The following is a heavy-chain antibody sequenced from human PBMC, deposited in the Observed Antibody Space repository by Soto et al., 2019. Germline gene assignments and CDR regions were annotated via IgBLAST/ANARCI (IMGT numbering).Heavy chain of an antibody. CDR2: ISSSSSYI. Sequence: GGSLRLSCAASGFTFSSYSMNWVRQAPGKGLEWVSSISSSSSYIYYADSVKGRFTISRDNAKNSLDLQMNSLRVEDTAVYYCARGRELEGYWGQGTLVTVSS. CDR3: ARGRELEGY. D-gene: IGHD1-26*01. V-gene: IGHV3-21*01. CDR1: GFTFSSYS. J-gene: IGHJ4*02.